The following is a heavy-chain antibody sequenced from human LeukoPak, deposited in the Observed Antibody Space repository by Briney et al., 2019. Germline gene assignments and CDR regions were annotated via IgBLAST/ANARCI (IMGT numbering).Heavy chain of an antibody. CDR1: GFTVSSNY. Sequence: GGSLRLSCAASGFTVSSNYMSWVRQALGKGLEWVSVIYSGGSTYYADSVKGRFTISRDNSKNTLYLQMNSLRAEDTAVYYCARGVTMGRGVINYFDYWGQGTLVTVSS. J-gene: IGHJ4*02. CDR3: ARGVTMGRGVINYFDY. CDR2: IYSGGST. D-gene: IGHD3-10*01. V-gene: IGHV3-66*02.